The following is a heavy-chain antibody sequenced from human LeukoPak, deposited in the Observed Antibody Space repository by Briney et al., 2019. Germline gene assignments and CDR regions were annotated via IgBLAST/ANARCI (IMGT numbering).Heavy chain of an antibody. CDR1: GFTFSSYW. CDR3: AKDLGGDCYLDY. Sequence: LTGGSLRLSCAASGFTFSSYWMSWVRQAPGKGLEWVAVIPYDGGNKYYADSVKGRFTISRDTSKSTLYLQMNSLRAEDTAVYYCAKDLGGDCYLDYWGQGTLVTVSS. V-gene: IGHV3-30*18. D-gene: IGHD2-21*02. J-gene: IGHJ4*02. CDR2: IPYDGGNK.